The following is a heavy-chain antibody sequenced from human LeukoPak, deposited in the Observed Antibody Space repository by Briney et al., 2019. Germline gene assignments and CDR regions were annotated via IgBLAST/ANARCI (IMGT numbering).Heavy chain of an antibody. D-gene: IGHD6-13*01. CDR2: IYHSGST. CDR3: ARDRQGGLWGIAALSEAFDI. Sequence: PSETLSLTCAVSGGSISSSNWWNWVRQPPGKGLEWLGEIYHSGSTKYNPSLKSRVTISVDKSKNQFSLKLSSVNAADTAVYYCARDRQGGLWGIAALSEAFDIWGQGTMVTVSS. J-gene: IGHJ3*02. CDR1: GGSISSSNW. V-gene: IGHV4-4*02.